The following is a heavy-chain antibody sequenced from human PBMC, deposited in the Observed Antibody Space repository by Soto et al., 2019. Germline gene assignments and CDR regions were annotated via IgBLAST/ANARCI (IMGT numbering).Heavy chain of an antibody. CDR2: IYASGST. CDR3: ARDVAARPLVRWLAP. V-gene: IGHV4-4*07. J-gene: IGHJ5*02. CDR1: GGSIFSNY. D-gene: IGHD6-6*01. Sequence: PSETLSLTCTVSGGSIFSNYWSWIRQPAGKGLEWIGRIYASGSTTYNPAFTGRVSMSVDTSKKQFSLKVSSVTAADTAVYFCARDVAARPLVRWLAPWGQGTLVTVSS.